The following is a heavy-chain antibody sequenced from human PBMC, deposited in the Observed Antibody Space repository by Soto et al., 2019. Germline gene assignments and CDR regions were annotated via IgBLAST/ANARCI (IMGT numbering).Heavy chain of an antibody. J-gene: IGHJ4*02. CDR1: GGTFNNYT. Sequence: VQLVQSGAEVKKPGSSVKVSCKTSGGTFNNYTINWVRQAPGQGLEWMGRIITVVDIANSALKFRDRVSVATDKGTSTPYMAFTSLRSEDTAMSVCGSVVTYPGFDSPYDDWWQG. V-gene: IGHV1-69*02. CDR3: GSVVTYPGFDSPYDD. D-gene: IGHD2-21*02. CDR2: IITVVDIA.